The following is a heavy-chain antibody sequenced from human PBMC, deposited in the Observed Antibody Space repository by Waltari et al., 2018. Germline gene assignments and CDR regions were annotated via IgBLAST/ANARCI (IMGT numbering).Heavy chain of an antibody. CDR3: AVVAATNYYYGMDV. Sequence: EVQLVESGGGLVQPGGSLRLSCAASGFTFRSYWMSWVRQAPGKGLEWVANIKQDGSEKYYVDSVKGRFTISRDNAKNSLYLQMNSLRAEDTAVYYCAVVAATNYYYGMDVWGQGTTVTVSS. CDR2: IKQDGSEK. CDR1: GFTFRSYW. J-gene: IGHJ6*02. D-gene: IGHD2-15*01. V-gene: IGHV3-7*01.